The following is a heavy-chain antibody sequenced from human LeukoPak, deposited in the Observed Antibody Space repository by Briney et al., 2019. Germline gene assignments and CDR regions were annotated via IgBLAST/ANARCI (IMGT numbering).Heavy chain of an antibody. CDR2: ISSSSSTI. D-gene: IGHD3-22*01. Sequence: GGSLRLSCAASGFTFSSYSMNWVRQAAGKGLEWVSYISSSSSTIYYADSVKGRFTISRDNAKNSLYLQMNSLRDKDTAVYYCARDTNDSSGDYWGQGPLVTVSS. J-gene: IGHJ4*02. CDR1: GFTFSSYS. CDR3: ARDTNDSSGDY. V-gene: IGHV3-48*02.